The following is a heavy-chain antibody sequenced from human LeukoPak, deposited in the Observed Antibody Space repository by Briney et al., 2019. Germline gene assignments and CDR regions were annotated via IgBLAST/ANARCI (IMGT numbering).Heavy chain of an antibody. V-gene: IGHV4-59*12. CDR3: ARDCEFCDLLFYMNV. CDR1: GGSISSYY. CDR2: IYYSGST. D-gene: IGHD3-16*01. Sequence: PSETLSLTCTVSGGSISSYYWSWIRQPPGKGLEWIGYIYYSGSTNYNPSLKSRVTISVDTSKNQFSLNLTSVTAADTAVYYCARDCEFCDLLFYMNVWGKGTTVTVSS. J-gene: IGHJ6*03.